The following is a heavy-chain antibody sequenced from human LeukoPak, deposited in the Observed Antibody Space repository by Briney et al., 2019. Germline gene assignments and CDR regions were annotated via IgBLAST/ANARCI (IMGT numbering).Heavy chain of an antibody. V-gene: IGHV3-9*03. D-gene: IGHD6-19*01. Sequence: QPGGSLRLSCTTSGFTFASLGMHWVRQAPGKGLEWVSGISWNGGNIGYADSVKGRFIISRDNARNSLYLQMNSLRAEDMALYYCAKGGIAVAGTWFDPWGQGTLVTVSS. CDR1: GFTFASLG. J-gene: IGHJ5*02. CDR2: ISWNGGNI. CDR3: AKGGIAVAGTWFDP.